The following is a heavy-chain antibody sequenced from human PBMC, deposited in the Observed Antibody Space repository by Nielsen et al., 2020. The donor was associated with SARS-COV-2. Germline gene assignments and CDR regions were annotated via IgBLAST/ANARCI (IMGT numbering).Heavy chain of an antibody. CDR3: ARPANDFWSGYYAGSYYYYGMDV. J-gene: IGHJ6*02. V-gene: IGHV3-33*01. CDR2: IWYDGSNK. Sequence: WIRQPPGKGLEWVAVIWYDGSNKYYADSVKGRFTISRDNCKNTLYLQMNSLRAEDTAVYYCARPANDFWSGYYAGSYYYYGMDVWGQGTTVTVSS. D-gene: IGHD3-3*01.